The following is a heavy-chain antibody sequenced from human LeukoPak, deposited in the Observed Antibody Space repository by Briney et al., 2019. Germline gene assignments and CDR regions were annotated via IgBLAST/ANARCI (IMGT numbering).Heavy chain of an antibody. CDR1: GFTFSSYE. CDR2: VSSSGSTI. CDR3: AELGITMIGGV. J-gene: IGHJ6*04. V-gene: IGHV3-48*03. D-gene: IGHD3-10*02. Sequence: GRSLRLSCAASGFTFSSYEMDWVRQAPGKGLEWVSYVSSSGSTIYYADSVKGRFTISRDNAKNSLYLQMNSLRAEDTAVYYCAELGITMIGGVWGKGTTVTISS.